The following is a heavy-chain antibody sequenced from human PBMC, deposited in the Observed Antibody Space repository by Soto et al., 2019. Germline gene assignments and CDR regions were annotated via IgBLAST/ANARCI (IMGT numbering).Heavy chain of an antibody. CDR2: ISYDGSNK. D-gene: IGHD6-19*01. CDR3: AKAASIAVAGYFDY. V-gene: IGHV3-30*18. CDR1: GFSFSSYG. Sequence: QVQLVESGGGVVQTRRSLRISCAASGFSFSSYGMHWVRKAPGKGLEWVAVISYDGSNKYYADSVKGRFTICRDNSKNTLYLQMNSLRAEDTAVYYCAKAASIAVAGYFDYWGQGTLVSVS. J-gene: IGHJ4*02.